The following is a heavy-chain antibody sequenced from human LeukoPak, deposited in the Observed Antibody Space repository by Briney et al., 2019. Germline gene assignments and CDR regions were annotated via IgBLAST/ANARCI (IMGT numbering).Heavy chain of an antibody. CDR2: ISYDGSNK. Sequence: PGGSLRLSCAASGFTFSSYGMHWVRQAPGKGLEWVAVISYDGSNKYYADSVKGRFTISRDNSKNTLYLQMNSLRAEDTAVYYCARAPYSSGWYCEYWGQGTLVTVSS. D-gene: IGHD6-19*01. J-gene: IGHJ4*02. V-gene: IGHV3-30*03. CDR1: GFTFSSYG. CDR3: ARAPYSSGWYCEY.